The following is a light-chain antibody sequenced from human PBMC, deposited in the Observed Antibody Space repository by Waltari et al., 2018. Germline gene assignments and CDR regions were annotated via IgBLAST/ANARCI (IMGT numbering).Light chain of an antibody. CDR1: QSVSNS. Sequence: EVVLTQSPATLSLSPGERATLSCRASQSVSNSVAWYRQKPGQAPSLLIYDASTRAAGIPDRFSGSGSGTDFTLTISSLEPEDFGVYYCQLRTGWPMTFGQGTRVEIK. V-gene: IGKV3-11*01. CDR3: QLRTGWPMT. CDR2: DAS. J-gene: IGKJ5*01.